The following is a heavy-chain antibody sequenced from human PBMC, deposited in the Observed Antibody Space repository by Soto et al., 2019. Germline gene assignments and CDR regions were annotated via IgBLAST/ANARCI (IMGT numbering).Heavy chain of an antibody. CDR1: GVSFNNNG. D-gene: IGHD3-10*01. CDR3: ARVLYYGSGSYSPYGMDV. V-gene: IGHV1-69*01. Sequence: QVQLVQSGAEVKKPGSSVKVSCKTSGVSFNNNGIGWVRQAPGHGLEWMGGVSPPFRTANYARKFQGRISITAYASTGTVNMELSSLTSADTAQYYCARVLYYGSGSYSPYGMDVWGQGTTVTVSS. CDR2: VSPPFRTA. J-gene: IGHJ6*02.